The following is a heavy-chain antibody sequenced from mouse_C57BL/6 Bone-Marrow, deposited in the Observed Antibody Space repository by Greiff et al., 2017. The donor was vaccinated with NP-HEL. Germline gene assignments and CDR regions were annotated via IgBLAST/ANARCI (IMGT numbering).Heavy chain of an antibody. V-gene: IGHV2-5*01. CDR2: IWRGGST. CDR1: GFSLTSYG. Sequence: VQGVESGPGLVQPSQSLSITCTVSGFSLTSYGVHWVRQSPGKGLEWLGVIWRGGSTDYNAAFMSRLSITKDNSKSQVFFKMNSLQADDTAIYYCAKKDGLYYAMDYWGQGTSVTVSS. CDR3: AKKDGLYYAMDY. J-gene: IGHJ4*01. D-gene: IGHD2-3*01.